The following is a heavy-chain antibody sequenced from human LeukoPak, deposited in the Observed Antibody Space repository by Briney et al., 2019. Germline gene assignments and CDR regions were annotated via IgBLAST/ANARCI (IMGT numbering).Heavy chain of an antibody. CDR3: AKPIGSHYYGSGSYYFNWFDP. J-gene: IGHJ5*02. Sequence: GGSLRLSCAASGFTFSSYAMSWVRQAPGKGLEWVSAISGSGGSTYYADSVKGRFTISRDNSKNTLYLQMNSLRAEDTAVYYCAKPIGSHYYGSGSYYFNWFDPWGQGTLVTVSS. CDR2: ISGSGGST. D-gene: IGHD3-10*01. V-gene: IGHV3-23*01. CDR1: GFTFSSYA.